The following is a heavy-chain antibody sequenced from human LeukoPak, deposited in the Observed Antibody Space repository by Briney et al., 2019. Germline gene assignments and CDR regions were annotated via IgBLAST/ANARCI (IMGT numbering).Heavy chain of an antibody. D-gene: IGHD6-13*01. CDR3: ARDLQSIAASNWFDP. CDR2: ISAYNGNT. V-gene: IGHV1-18*01. CDR1: GYTFTSYG. Sequence: ASVKVSRKATGYTFTSYGISWVRQAPGQGLEWMGWISAYNGNTNYAQKLQGRVTMTTDTSTSTAYMELRSLRSDDTAVYYCARDLQSIAASNWFDPWGQGTLVTVSS. J-gene: IGHJ5*02.